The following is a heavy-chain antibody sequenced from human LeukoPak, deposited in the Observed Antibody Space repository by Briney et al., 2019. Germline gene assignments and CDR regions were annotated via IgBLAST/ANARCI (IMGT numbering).Heavy chain of an antibody. CDR2: ISHTSTTI. CDR1: GFTFSNAW. Sequence: GGSLRLSCAASGFTFSNAWMSWVRQAPGKGLEWVSYISHTSTTIHYADSVKGRFTISRDNAKNSLYLQMNSLRAEDTAIYYCAKTSMCDYWGQGTLVSVSS. CDR3: AKTSMCDY. V-gene: IGHV3-48*04. J-gene: IGHJ4*02.